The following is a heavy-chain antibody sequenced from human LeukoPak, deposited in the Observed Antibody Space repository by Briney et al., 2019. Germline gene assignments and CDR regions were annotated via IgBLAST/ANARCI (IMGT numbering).Heavy chain of an antibody. CDR2: IRYDGSNK. D-gene: IGHD6-19*01. J-gene: IGHJ1*01. CDR3: ARVDNNGLYSEYFDH. Sequence: GGSLRLSCAASGFTFSSYGMHWVRQAPGKGLEWVAFIRYDGSNKYYADSVKGRFTISRDNSKNTLYLQMNSLRIEDTAVYYCARVDNNGLYSEYFDHWGQGTLVTVSS. V-gene: IGHV3-30*02. CDR1: GFTFSSYG.